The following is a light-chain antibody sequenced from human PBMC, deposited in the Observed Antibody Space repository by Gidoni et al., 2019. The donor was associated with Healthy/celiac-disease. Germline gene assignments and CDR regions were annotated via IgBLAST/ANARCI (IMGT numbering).Light chain of an antibody. CDR1: QSVLYSSNNKNY. Sequence: DIFMTQSPDSLAVSLGERATIHCKSSQSVLYSSNNKNYLAWYQQKPGQPPKLLIYWASTRESGVPDRFSGSGSGTDFTRTISSLQAEDVAVYYCQQYYSTPLTFGGGTKVEIK. V-gene: IGKV4-1*01. J-gene: IGKJ4*01. CDR2: WAS. CDR3: QQYYSTPLT.